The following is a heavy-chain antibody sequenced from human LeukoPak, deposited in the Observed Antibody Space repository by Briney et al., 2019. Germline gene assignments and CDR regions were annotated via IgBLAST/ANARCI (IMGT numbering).Heavy chain of an antibody. CDR1: GGSFSGYY. Sequence: SETLSLTCAVYGGSFSGYYWTWIRQTPGKGLEWIGEINHSGNTNYNPSLKSRVTISVDTSKNQFSLKLSSVTAADTAVYYCARGACSGGSCYYGFDYWGQGTLVTVSS. J-gene: IGHJ4*02. CDR3: ARGACSGGSCYYGFDY. CDR2: INHSGNT. V-gene: IGHV4-34*01. D-gene: IGHD2-15*01.